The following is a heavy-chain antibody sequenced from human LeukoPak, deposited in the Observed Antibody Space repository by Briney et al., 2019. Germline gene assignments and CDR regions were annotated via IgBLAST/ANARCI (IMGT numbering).Heavy chain of an antibody. CDR1: GGSFSGYY. J-gene: IGHJ4*02. CDR2: IYYSGST. Sequence: PSETLSLTCAVYGGSFSGYYWSWIRQPPGKGLEWIGYIYYSGSTYYNPSLKSRVTISVDTSKNQFSLKLSSVTAADTAVYYCARVRVVSRGFDYWGQGTLVTVSS. V-gene: IGHV4-30-4*01. D-gene: IGHD2-21*01. CDR3: ARVRVVSRGFDY.